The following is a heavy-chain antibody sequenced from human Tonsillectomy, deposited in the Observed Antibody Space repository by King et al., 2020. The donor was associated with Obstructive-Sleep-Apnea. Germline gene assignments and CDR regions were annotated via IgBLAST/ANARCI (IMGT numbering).Heavy chain of an antibody. Sequence: VQLVESGGGLVQPGGSLRLSCAASGFTFSSYAMSWVRPAPGKGLEWVSASSGSGGITYYADSVKGRFTISRDNSKNTRYLQMNSLRAEETAVYYCAKDLIPPSYYDFWSGLRGYFDYWGQGTLVTVSS. J-gene: IGHJ4*02. CDR2: SSGSGGIT. CDR1: GFTFSSYA. CDR3: AKDLIPPSYYDFWSGLRGYFDY. D-gene: IGHD3-3*01. V-gene: IGHV3-23*04.